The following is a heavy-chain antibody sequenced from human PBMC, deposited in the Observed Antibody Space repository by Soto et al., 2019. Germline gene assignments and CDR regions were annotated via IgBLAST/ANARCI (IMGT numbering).Heavy chain of an antibody. CDR1: GGSISSYY. Sequence: SETLSLTCTVSGGSISSYYWSWIRQPPGKGLEWIGYIYYSGSTNYNPSLKSRVTISVDTSKNQFSLKLSSVTAADTAVYYCARGNYDSSGYSTDYWGQGTLVTVSS. V-gene: IGHV4-59*01. J-gene: IGHJ4*02. D-gene: IGHD3-22*01. CDR2: IYYSGST. CDR3: ARGNYDSSGYSTDY.